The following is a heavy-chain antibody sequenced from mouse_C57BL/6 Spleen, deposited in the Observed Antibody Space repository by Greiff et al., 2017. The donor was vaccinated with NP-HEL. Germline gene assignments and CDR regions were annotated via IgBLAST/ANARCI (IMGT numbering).Heavy chain of an antibody. V-gene: IGHV3-6*01. CDR3: ARGRGQLSPFGY. CDR2: ISYDGSN. J-gene: IGHJ2*01. CDR1: GYSITSGYY. Sequence: EVQLQQSGPGLVKPSQSLSLTCSVTGYSITSGYYWNWIRQFPGNKLEWMGYISYDGSNNYNPSLKNQISLTRDTSKNQFFLKLNSVTTEDTATYDCARGRGQLSPFGYWGQGTTLTVSS. D-gene: IGHD3-2*02.